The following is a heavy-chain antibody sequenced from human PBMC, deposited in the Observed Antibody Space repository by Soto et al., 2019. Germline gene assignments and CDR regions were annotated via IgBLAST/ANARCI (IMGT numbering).Heavy chain of an antibody. D-gene: IGHD3-10*01. CDR1: GGSISSGGYS. J-gene: IGHJ6*02. Sequence: PSETLSLTCAVSGGSISSGGYSWSWIRQPPGKGLEWIGYIYHSGSTYYNPSLKSRVTISVDRSKNQFSLNLTSVTAADTALYYCATQGFGVLHGLVDVWGQGTTVTV. CDR3: ATQGFGVLHGLVDV. CDR2: IYHSGST. V-gene: IGHV4-30-2*01.